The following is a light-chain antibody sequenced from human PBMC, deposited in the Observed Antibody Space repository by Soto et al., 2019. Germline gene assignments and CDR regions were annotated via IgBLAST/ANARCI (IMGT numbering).Light chain of an antibody. V-gene: IGKV3-11*01. CDR1: QSISDT. CDR2: DAS. CDR3: QQRSNWPPIT. J-gene: IGKJ5*01. Sequence: EIVMTQSPATLSVSPGGRATLSCRASQSISDTLAWYQQKPGQAPRLLIYDASNRATGIPARFSGSGSGTDFTLTISSLEPEDFAVYYCQQRSNWPPITXGQGTRLDIK.